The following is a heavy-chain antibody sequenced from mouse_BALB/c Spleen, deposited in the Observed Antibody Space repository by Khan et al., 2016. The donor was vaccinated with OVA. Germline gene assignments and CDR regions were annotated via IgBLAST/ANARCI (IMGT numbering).Heavy chain of an antibody. CDR2: IFPGTGTT. V-gene: IGHV1S132*01. CDR1: GYTFTNYW. D-gene: IGHD2-1*01. Sequence: QVQLQQSGAELVKPGASVKLSCKTSGYTFTNYWIQWIKQRPGQGLGWIGQIFPGTGTTYYNQNFKGKATLTVDTSSNTAYMQLSSLTSEDSAVYFCARGYFGNYEFVYWGQGTLVTVSP. J-gene: IGHJ3*01. CDR3: ARGYFGNYEFVY.